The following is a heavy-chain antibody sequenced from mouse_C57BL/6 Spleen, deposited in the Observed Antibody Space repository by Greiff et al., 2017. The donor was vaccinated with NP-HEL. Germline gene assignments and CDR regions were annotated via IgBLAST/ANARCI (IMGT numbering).Heavy chain of an antibody. D-gene: IGHD2-4*01. CDR1: GYTFTSYW. J-gene: IGHJ4*01. Sequence: VQLQQPGAELVKPGASVKLSCKASGYTFTSYWMHWVKQRPGQGLEWIGMIHPNSGSTNYNEKFKSKATLTVDKSSSTAYMQLSSLTSEDSAVYYCARIIYYDYAYYAMDYWGQGTSVTVSS. CDR2: IHPNSGST. CDR3: ARIIYYDYAYYAMDY. V-gene: IGHV1-64*01.